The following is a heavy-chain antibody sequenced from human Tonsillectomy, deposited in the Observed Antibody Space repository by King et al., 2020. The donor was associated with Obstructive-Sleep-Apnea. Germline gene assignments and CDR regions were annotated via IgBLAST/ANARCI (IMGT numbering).Heavy chain of an antibody. CDR1: GFTFSDYY. D-gene: IGHD6-13*01. CDR2: ISSSSSYT. CDR3: ARGTGYSSSWYVPHYYYYYYGMDV. Sequence: VQLVESGGGLVKPGGSLRLSCAASGFTFSDYYMSWIRQAPGKGLEWVSYISSSSSYTNYADSVKGRFTISRDNAKNSLYLQMNSLRAEDTAVYYCARGTGYSSSWYVPHYYYYYYGMDVWGQGTTVTVSS. J-gene: IGHJ6*02. V-gene: IGHV3-11*06.